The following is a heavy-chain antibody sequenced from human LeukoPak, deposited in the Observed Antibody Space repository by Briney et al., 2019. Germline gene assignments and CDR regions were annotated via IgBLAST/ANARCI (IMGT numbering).Heavy chain of an antibody. D-gene: IGHD3-22*01. Sequence: SETLSLTCTVSGGSISSSSYYWGWLRQPPGTGLEWLGSIYYSGSTYYNPSLKSRVTISVDTSKNQFSLKLSSVTAADTAVYYCAILYDSSGYYYGDDAFDIWGQGTMVTVSS. V-gene: IGHV4-39*07. CDR3: AILYDSSGYYYGDDAFDI. CDR1: GGSISSSSYY. J-gene: IGHJ3*02. CDR2: IYYSGST.